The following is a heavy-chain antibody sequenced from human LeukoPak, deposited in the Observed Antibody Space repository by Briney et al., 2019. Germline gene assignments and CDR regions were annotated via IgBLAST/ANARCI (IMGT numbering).Heavy chain of an antibody. D-gene: IGHD2-15*01. J-gene: IGHJ4*02. CDR1: GFTFSGSP. CDR3: TRLSNIHCSGGSCYFDY. V-gene: IGHV3-73*01. CDR2: IKTKANSYAT. Sequence: GGSLKLSCAASGFTFSGSPMHWVRQASGKGLEWVGRIKTKANSYATAYAASVKGRFTISRDDSRNTAYLQMNSLKTEDTAVHYCTRLSNIHCSGGSCYFDYWGQGTLVTVSS.